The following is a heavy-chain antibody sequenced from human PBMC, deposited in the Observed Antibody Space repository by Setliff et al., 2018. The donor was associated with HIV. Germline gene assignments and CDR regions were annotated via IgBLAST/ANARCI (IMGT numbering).Heavy chain of an antibody. V-gene: IGHV1-18*01. J-gene: IGHJ3*02. CDR1: GYTFSNYG. CDR3: ARGGYSGNILDAFDI. D-gene: IGHD5-12*01. Sequence: ASVKVSCKASGYTFSNYGISWVRQAPGQGLGWMGWISPYNGNTNYVQKLQGRLTMTADTSTNTLYMDLSSLRSEDTAVYFCARGGYSGNILDAFDIWGQGTLVTVSS. CDR2: ISPYNGNT.